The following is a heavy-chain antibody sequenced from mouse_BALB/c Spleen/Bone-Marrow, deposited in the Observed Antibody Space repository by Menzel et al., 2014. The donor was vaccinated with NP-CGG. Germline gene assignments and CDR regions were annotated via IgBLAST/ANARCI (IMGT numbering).Heavy chain of an antibody. CDR3: ARARYGSDYGY. J-gene: IGHJ2*01. Sequence: QVKLKESGPELVKPGASVRISCKASNYTFTTCYIYWVKQRPGQGLEWIGWIYPGDVNTKYNEKFKAKATMTADKSSSTAYMQHSSLTSEESAVYLCARARYGSDYGYWGQGTPLTVSS. CDR1: NYTFTTCY. D-gene: IGHD2-13*01. V-gene: IGHV1S56*01. CDR2: IYPGDVNT.